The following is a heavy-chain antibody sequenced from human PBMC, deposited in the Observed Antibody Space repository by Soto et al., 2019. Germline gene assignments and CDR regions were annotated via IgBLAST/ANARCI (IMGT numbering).Heavy chain of an antibody. CDR3: ARPTNYYDSSGPPAY. Sequence: GGSLRLSCAASGFTFSTYSMNWVRQAPGKGLEWVSYISSSSSTIFYTDSVKGRFTVSRDNAKNSLYLQMNSLRAEDTAVYYCARPTNYYDSSGPPAYWGHGTLVTVPS. D-gene: IGHD3-22*01. CDR1: GFTFSTYS. J-gene: IGHJ4*01. V-gene: IGHV3-48*01. CDR2: ISSSSSTI.